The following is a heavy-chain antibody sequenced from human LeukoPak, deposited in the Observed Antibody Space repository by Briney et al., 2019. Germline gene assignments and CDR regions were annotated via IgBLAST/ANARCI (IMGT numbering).Heavy chain of an antibody. V-gene: IGHV3-30*03. J-gene: IGHJ3*02. CDR3: ARLQIPGYCSGGSCYSGAFDI. CDR1: GFTFSSYG. D-gene: IGHD2-15*01. CDR2: ISYDGSNK. Sequence: GGSLRLSCAASGFTFSSYGMHWVRQAPGKGLEWVAVISYDGSNKYYADSVKGRFTISRDNSKNTLYLQMNSLRAEDTAVYYCARLQIPGYCSGGSCYSGAFDIWGQGTMVTVSS.